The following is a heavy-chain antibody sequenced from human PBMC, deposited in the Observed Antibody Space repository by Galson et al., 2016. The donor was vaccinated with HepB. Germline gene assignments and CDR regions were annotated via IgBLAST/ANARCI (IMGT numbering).Heavy chain of an antibody. V-gene: IGHV3-53*01. Sequence: SLRLSCATSGFTVSSDYMTWVRQAPGKGLEWVSLIYIGGNTYYGDSVKGRFTISRDNSKNTLYLQMNYLRAEDTAVYYCATVGGTTYGLRSDAFDIWGQGTMVTGSS. D-gene: IGHD1-14*01. CDR1: GFTVSSDY. J-gene: IGHJ3*02. CDR2: IYIGGNT. CDR3: ATVGGTTYGLRSDAFDI.